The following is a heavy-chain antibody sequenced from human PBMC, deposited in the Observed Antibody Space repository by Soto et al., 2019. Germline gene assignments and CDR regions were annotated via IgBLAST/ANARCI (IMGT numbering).Heavy chain of an antibody. CDR3: ARPTSTGTTSGYYFDY. V-gene: IGHV1-69*02. D-gene: IGHD1-7*01. CDR1: GGTFSSYP. J-gene: IGHJ4*02. CDR2: IIPILDIT. Sequence: QVQLVQSGAEVKKPGSSVKVSCKASGGTFSSYPISWVRQAPGQGLEWMGRIIPILDITDYAQRFQGRVTLTAHTTTSTAYMELSSLSSDDTAVYYCARPTSTGTTSGYYFDYWGQGTLVTVSS.